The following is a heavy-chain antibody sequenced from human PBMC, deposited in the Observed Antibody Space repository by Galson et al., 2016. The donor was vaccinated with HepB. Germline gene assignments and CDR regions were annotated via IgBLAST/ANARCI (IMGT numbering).Heavy chain of an antibody. CDR2: ISAYNGNT. D-gene: IGHD3-3*01. Sequence: QSGAEVKKPGASVKVSCKASGYTFSSYGISWVRQAPGQGLEWMGWISAYNGNTHYAQKVQGRVTMTTDTSTSTAYMELRSLRSDDTAVYYCARGHTSGHYFKVGGSYFDYWGQGTLVTVSS. CDR3: ARGHTSGHYFKVGGSYFDY. V-gene: IGHV1-18*01. J-gene: IGHJ4*02. CDR1: GYTFSSYG.